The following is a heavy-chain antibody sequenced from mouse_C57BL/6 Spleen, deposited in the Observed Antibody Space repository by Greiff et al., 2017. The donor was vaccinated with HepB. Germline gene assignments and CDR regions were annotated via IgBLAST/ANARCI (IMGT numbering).Heavy chain of an antibody. CDR1: GYSITSGYY. CDR3: AREEMDYDGFAY. Sequence: EVQLQQSGPGLVKPSQSLSLTCSVTGYSITSGYYWNWIRQFPGNKLEWMGYISYDGSNNYNPSLKNRISITRDTSKNQFFLKLNSVTTEDTATYYCAREEMDYDGFAYWGQGTLVTVSA. V-gene: IGHV3-6*01. CDR2: ISYDGSN. J-gene: IGHJ3*01. D-gene: IGHD2-4*01.